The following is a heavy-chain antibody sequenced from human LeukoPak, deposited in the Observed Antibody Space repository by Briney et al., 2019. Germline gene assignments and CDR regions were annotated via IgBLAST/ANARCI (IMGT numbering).Heavy chain of an antibody. D-gene: IGHD2-8*02. CDR3: ARGSWYY. V-gene: IGHV3-23*01. J-gene: IGHJ4*02. Sequence: PGGSLRLSCVGSGFIFRDYPMIWMRQAPGKGLEWVSAISGRDSSTYYADSVKGRFTISRDNSKNTLYLQMNSLRAEDTAVYYCARGSWYYWGQGTLVTVSS. CDR2: ISGRDSST. CDR1: GFIFRDYP.